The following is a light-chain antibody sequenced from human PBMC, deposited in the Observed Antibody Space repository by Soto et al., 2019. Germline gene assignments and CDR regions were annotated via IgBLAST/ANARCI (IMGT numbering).Light chain of an antibody. CDR3: QHRSNWPLT. CDR2: DAS. Sequence: EIVLTQSPATLSLSPGETAARSCRASQSISDYLAWYQQKPGQAPRLLIYDASNRATGVPGRFRGSGSGTDFTLTISSLEPEDFAVYFCQHRSNWPLTFGGGTKV. CDR1: QSISDY. J-gene: IGKJ4*01. V-gene: IGKV3-11*01.